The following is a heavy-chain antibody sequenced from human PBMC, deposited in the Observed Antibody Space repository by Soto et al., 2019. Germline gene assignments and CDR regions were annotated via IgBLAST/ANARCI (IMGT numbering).Heavy chain of an antibody. D-gene: IGHD2-15*01. Sequence: LEILSLTCTVSGGSIISYYWSWIRQPPGKGLEWLGYIYYSGSTNYSPSLKSRVTISVHTSKNQFSLKLNSVTAADTAVYYCARSGYCSGGRCYWDNWFDPWGQGTLVTVS. J-gene: IGHJ5*02. V-gene: IGHV4-59*01. CDR2: IYYSGST. CDR1: GGSIISYY. CDR3: ARSGYCSGGRCYWDNWFDP.